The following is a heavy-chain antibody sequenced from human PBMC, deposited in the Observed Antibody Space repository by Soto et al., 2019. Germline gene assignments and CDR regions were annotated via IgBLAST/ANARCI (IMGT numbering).Heavy chain of an antibody. V-gene: IGHV1-18*01. J-gene: IGHJ4*02. CDR3: ARDAGYCGGDCYAKGIDY. CDR2: ISAYTDDS. CDR1: GYSFTSYS. D-gene: IGHD2-21*02. Sequence: ASVKVSCKTSGYSFTSYSISWVRQAPGQGLEWMGWISAYTDDSNYAQKFRGRVTMTTHTPTSTAFMELGSLRSDDTAVYYCARDAGYCGGDCYAKGIDYWGQGTLVTVSS.